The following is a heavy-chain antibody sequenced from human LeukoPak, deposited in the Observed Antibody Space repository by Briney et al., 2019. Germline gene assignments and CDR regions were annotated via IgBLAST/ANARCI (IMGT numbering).Heavy chain of an antibody. D-gene: IGHD2-21*02. CDR3: AREVDIVAATAVNFDF. J-gene: IGHJ4*02. CDR1: GDSVSSNSVA. CDR2: AYYRSTWRH. Sequence: SQTLSLTCAISGDSVSSNSVAWNWIRQSPARGLEWLGRAYYRSTWRHDYAPSVKDRMTINPDTSKNQFSLHLNSVTPEDTAMYFCAREVDIVAATAVNFDFWGQGTLVTVSS. V-gene: IGHV6-1*01.